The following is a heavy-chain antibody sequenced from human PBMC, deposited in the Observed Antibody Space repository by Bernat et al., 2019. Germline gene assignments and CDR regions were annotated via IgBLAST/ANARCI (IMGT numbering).Heavy chain of an antibody. Sequence: EVQLVESGGGLVQPGGSLRLSCAASGFTFSSYEMNWVRQAPGKGLEWVSYISSSGSTIYYADSVKGRFTISRDNAKNSLYLQMNSLRAEDTAVYYCARADYSSGWQVGFYFDYWGQGTLVTVSS. V-gene: IGHV3-48*03. J-gene: IGHJ4*02. D-gene: IGHD6-19*01. CDR1: GFTFSSYE. CDR3: ARADYSSGWQVGFYFDY. CDR2: ISSSGSTI.